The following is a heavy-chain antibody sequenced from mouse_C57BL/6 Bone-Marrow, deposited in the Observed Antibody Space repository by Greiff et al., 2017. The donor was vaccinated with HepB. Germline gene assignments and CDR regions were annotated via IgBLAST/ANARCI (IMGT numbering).Heavy chain of an antibody. V-gene: IGHV1-62-2*01. CDR1: GYTFTEYT. CDR3: ARHPYNSGYGYAMDY. Sequence: VQLQQSGAELVKPGASVKLSCKASGYTFTEYTIYWVKQRSGQGLEWIGWFYPGSGSIKYNEKFKDKVTLTADKSSSTVYMELSRLTSEDTAVYFWARHPYNSGYGYAMDYWGQGTSVTVSS. D-gene: IGHD3-2*02. CDR2: FYPGSGSI. J-gene: IGHJ4*01.